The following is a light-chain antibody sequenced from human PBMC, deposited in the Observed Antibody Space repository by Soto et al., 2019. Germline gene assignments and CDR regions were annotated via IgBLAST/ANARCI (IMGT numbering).Light chain of an antibody. CDR3: EIYTICPCT. CDR1: QSVSSN. CDR2: GAS. V-gene: IGKV3-15*01. Sequence: EIVMTQSPATLSVSPGERATLSCWASQSVSSNLAWYQRKPGQAPRLLIYGASTRATGIPVRFSGSGSGTEFTLTISSLQSEVYATDNTEIYTICPCTF. J-gene: IGKJ4*02.